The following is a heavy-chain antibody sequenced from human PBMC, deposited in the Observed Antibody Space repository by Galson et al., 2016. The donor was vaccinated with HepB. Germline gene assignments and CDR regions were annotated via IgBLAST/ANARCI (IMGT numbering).Heavy chain of an antibody. CDR3: ARGRKTGVPVYGTGYYGMDV. D-gene: IGHD6-19*01. Sequence: SLRLSCAASGFSFSNYVIHWVRQAPGKGLEWAALISYDESSDYADSVKGRFTISRDNSKNTVYLQMNTLRAEDTGVYFCARGRKTGVPVYGTGYYGMDVWGKGTTVTVSS. J-gene: IGHJ6*04. CDR2: ISYDESSD. V-gene: IGHV3-30-3*01. CDR1: GFSFSNYV.